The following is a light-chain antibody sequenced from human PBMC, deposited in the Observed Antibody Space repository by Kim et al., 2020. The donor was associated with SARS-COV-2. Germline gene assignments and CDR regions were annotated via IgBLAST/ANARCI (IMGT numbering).Light chain of an antibody. V-gene: IGLV1-44*01. Sequence: QSVLTQPPSASGTPGQRVTISCSGSSSNIGSKSVSWYQQLPGAAPKLLIYDNSQRPSGVPDRFSGSKSGTSAFLAISGLQSEDEADYYCAAWDGSLNGVVFGGGTQLTVL. CDR3: AAWDGSLNGVV. CDR1: SSNIGSKS. CDR2: DNS. J-gene: IGLJ2*01.